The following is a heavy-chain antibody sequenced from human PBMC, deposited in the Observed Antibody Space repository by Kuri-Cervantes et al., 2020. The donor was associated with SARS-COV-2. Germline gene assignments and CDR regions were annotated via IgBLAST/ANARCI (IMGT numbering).Heavy chain of an antibody. D-gene: IGHD1-26*01. CDR1: GGSFSGYY. CDR3: AKGPVGATGAFDI. V-gene: IGHV4-34*01. Sequence: SQTLSLTCAVYGGSFSGYYWSWIRQPPGKGLEWIEEINHSGSTNYNPSLKSRVTISVDTSKNQFSLKLSSVTAADTAVYYCAKGPVGATGAFDIWGQGTMVTVSS. CDR2: INHSGST. J-gene: IGHJ3*02.